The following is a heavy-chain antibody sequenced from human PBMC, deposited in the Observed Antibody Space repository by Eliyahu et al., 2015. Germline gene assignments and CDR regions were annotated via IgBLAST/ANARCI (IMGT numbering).Heavy chain of an antibody. Sequence: VQLVESGGLVVQXGGSLRLSCAASGXXFHDHXMXWVRRGPGKGLEWVSLITSDGGTTYYTDSVKGRFTISRDNSKNSLYLQMNSLRTEDTALYYCARXGDTSSSNYYYYYMGVWGKGTTVTVSS. CDR1: GXXFHDHX. CDR3: ARXGDTSSSNYYYYYMGV. D-gene: IGHD6-13*01. V-gene: IGHV3-43*01. J-gene: IGHJ6*03. CDR2: ITSDGGTT.